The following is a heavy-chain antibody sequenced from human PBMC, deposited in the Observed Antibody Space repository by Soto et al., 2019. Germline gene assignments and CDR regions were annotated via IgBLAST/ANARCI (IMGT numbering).Heavy chain of an antibody. CDR3: ARDRKNLLEWDHYYYGMDV. D-gene: IGHD3-3*01. J-gene: IGHJ6*02. CDR2: IYYSGST. Sequence: QVQLQESGPGLVKPSETLSLTCTVSGGSVSSGSYYWSWIRQPPGKGLEWIGYIYYSGSTNYNPSLKSRVTISVDTSKNQFSLKLSSVTAADTAVYYCARDRKNLLEWDHYYYGMDVWGQGTTVTVSS. V-gene: IGHV4-61*01. CDR1: GGSVSSGSYY.